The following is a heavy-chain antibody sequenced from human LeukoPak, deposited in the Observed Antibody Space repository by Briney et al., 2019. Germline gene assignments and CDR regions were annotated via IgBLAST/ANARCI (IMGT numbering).Heavy chain of an antibody. CDR1: GFTFSSCA. Sequence: GGSLRLSCAASGFTFSSCAMNWVRQAPGKGLEWVSAISGSGGSTSYADSVKGRFTISRDNAKNSLYLQMNSLRAEDTAVYYCARENSGSYPKVDYWGQGTLVTVSS. V-gene: IGHV3-23*01. J-gene: IGHJ4*02. CDR3: ARENSGSYPKVDY. CDR2: ISGSGGST. D-gene: IGHD1-26*01.